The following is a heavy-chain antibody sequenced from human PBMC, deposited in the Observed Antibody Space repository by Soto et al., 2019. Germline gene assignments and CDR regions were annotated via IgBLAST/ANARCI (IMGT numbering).Heavy chain of an antibody. CDR2: IYYRGST. J-gene: IGHJ4*02. Sequence: GSLRLSCAASGFTFSSYAMSWVRQPPGKGLEWIGYIYYRGSTNYNPSLKSRVTISIDTSRNQFSLKVSSVTAADTAVYYCARGLDYVGFDYWGQGTLVTVSS. CDR3: ARGLDYVGFDY. D-gene: IGHD4-17*01. V-gene: IGHV4-59*01. CDR1: GFTFSSYA.